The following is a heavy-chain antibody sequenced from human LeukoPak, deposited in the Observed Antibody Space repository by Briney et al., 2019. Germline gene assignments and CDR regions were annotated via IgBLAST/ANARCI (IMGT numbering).Heavy chain of an antibody. D-gene: IGHD3-3*01. V-gene: IGHV1-2*02. CDR1: GYTFTGYY. Sequence: ASVKVSCKASGYTFTGYYMHWVRQAPGQGLEWMGWINPNSGGTNYAQKFQGRVTMTRDTSISTAYMELSRLRSDDTAVYYCARELGGYDFWSGSTYYWGQGTLVTVSS. J-gene: IGHJ4*02. CDR3: ARELGGYDFWSGSTYY. CDR2: INPNSGGT.